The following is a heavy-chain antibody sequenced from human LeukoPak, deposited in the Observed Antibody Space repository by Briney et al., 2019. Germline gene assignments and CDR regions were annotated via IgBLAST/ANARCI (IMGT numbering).Heavy chain of an antibody. J-gene: IGHJ3*02. Sequence: ASVKVSCKASGYTFTGYYMHWVRQAPGQGLEWMGWINPNSGGTNYAQKFQGRVTMTRDTSISTAYMELSRLRSDDTAVYYCARLGMGTTHAFDTWGQGTMVTVSS. V-gene: IGHV1-2*02. D-gene: IGHD5-18*01. CDR3: ARLGMGTTHAFDT. CDR2: INPNSGGT. CDR1: GYTFTGYY.